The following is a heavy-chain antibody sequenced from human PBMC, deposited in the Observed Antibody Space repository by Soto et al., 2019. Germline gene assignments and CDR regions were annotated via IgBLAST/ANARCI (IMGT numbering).Heavy chain of an antibody. CDR3: AREKQWLVGDAFDI. Sequence: ASVEVSCKASGYTVTSYGISCVRQAPGQGLEWMGWISAYNGNTNYAQKLQGRVTMTTDTSTSTAYMELRSLRSDDTAVYYCAREKQWLVGDAFDIWGQGTMVTVSS. CDR1: GYTVTSYG. V-gene: IGHV1-18*01. CDR2: ISAYNGNT. D-gene: IGHD6-19*01. J-gene: IGHJ3*02.